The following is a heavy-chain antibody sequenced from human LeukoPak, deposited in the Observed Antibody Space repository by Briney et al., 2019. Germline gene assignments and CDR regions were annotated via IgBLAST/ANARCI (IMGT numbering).Heavy chain of an antibody. CDR3: ATSEMATPPDY. V-gene: IGHV1-18*01. CDR1: GYTFTSYG. Sequence: ASVEVSCKASGYTFTSYGISWVRQAPGQGLEWMGWISAYNGNTNYAQKLQGRVTMTTDTSTSTAYMELRSLRSDDTAVYYCATSEMATPPDYWGQGTLVTVSS. J-gene: IGHJ4*02. D-gene: IGHD5-24*01. CDR2: ISAYNGNT.